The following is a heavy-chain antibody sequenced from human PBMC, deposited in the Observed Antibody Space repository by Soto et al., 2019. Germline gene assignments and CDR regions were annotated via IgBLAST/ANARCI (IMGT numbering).Heavy chain of an antibody. CDR1: GGSISSSSYY. V-gene: IGHV4-39*01. D-gene: IGHD3-22*01. CDR2: MYYSGST. CDR3: ARQSVLTDYYDSSGYYPDY. J-gene: IGHJ4*02. Sequence: QLQLQESGPGLVKPSETLSLTCTVSGGSISSSSYYWGWIRQPPGKGLEWIGSMYYSGSTYYNPSLKSRVTISVDTSKNQFSLKLSSVTAADTAVYYCARQSVLTDYYDSSGYYPDYWGQGTLVTVSS.